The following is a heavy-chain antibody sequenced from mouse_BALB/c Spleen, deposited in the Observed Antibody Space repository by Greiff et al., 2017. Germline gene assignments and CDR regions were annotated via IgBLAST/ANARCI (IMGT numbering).Heavy chain of an antibody. Sequence: VQLQQSGAELAKPGASVKMSCKASGYTFTSYWMHWVKQRPGQGLEWIGYINPSTGYTEYNQKFKDKATLTADKSSSTAYMQLSSLTSEDSAVYYCARFLWDYFDYWGQGTTLTVSS. CDR3: ARFLWDYFDY. CDR2: INPSTGYT. D-gene: IGHD1-1*02. J-gene: IGHJ2*01. CDR1: GYTFTSYW. V-gene: IGHV1-7*01.